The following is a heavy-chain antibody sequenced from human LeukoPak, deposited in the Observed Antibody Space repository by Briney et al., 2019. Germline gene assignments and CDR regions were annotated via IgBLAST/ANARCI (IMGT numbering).Heavy chain of an antibody. Sequence: SETLSLTCTVSGGSISSYYWSWIRQAPGKGLEWIGYIYYSGSTNYNPSLKSRVTISVDTSKNQFSLKLSSVTAADTAVYYCARSYYDFWSGYCFDYWGQGTLVTVSS. CDR3: ARSYYDFWSGYCFDY. CDR2: IYYSGST. V-gene: IGHV4-59*01. CDR1: GGSISSYY. J-gene: IGHJ4*02. D-gene: IGHD3-3*01.